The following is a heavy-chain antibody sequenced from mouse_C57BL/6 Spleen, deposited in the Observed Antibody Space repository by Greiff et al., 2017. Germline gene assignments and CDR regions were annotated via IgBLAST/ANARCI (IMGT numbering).Heavy chain of an antibody. CDR3: ARDYYGSRFDY. J-gene: IGHJ2*01. Sequence: VQLQQPGAELVKPGASVKLSCKASGYTFTSYWMHWVKQRPGQGLEWIGMIHPNSGSTNYNEKFKSKATLTVDKSSSTAYMQFSSLTSEDSAVYYCARDYYGSRFDYWGQGTTLTVSS. CDR2: IHPNSGST. V-gene: IGHV1-64*01. CDR1: GYTFTSYW. D-gene: IGHD1-1*01.